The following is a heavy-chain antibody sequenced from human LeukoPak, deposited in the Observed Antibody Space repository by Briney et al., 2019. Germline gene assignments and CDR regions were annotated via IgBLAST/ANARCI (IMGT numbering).Heavy chain of an antibody. V-gene: IGHV3-21*01. CDR3: ARDLAWDAFDI. J-gene: IGHJ3*02. Sequence: GGSLRLSCAASGFTFSTYSMNWVRQAPGKGLEWVSSISSSSSYIYYADPVKGRFTISRDNAKNSLYLQMNSLRAEDTAVYYCARDLAWDAFDIWGQGTMVTVSS. CDR1: GFTFSTYS. CDR2: ISSSSSYI.